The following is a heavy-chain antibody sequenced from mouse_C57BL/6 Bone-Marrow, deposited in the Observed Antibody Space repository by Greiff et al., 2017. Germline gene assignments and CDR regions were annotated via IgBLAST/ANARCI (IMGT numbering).Heavy chain of an antibody. J-gene: IGHJ4*01. CDR1: GFTFSDYG. V-gene: IGHV5-15*01. CDR3: ARLGSRYYYTMDY. Sequence: EVQRVESGGGLVQPGGSLKLSCAASGFTFSDYGMAWVRQAPRKGPEWVAFISNLAYSIYYADTVTGRFTISRENAKNTLYLEMSSLRSEDTAMYYCARLGSRYYYTMDYWGQGTSVTVSS. CDR2: ISNLAYSI.